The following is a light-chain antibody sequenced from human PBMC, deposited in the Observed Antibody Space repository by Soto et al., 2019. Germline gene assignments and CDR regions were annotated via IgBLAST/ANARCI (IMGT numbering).Light chain of an antibody. Sequence: EIVMTQSPATLSVSPGERATLSCSASQSVSSNLDWYQQKPGQAPRLLIYGASTSATGIPARFSGSGSGTEFTLTISSLQSEYFAVYYCQQYKNGSLFTFGPGTNVDIK. J-gene: IGKJ3*01. CDR2: GAS. V-gene: IGKV3-15*01. CDR1: QSVSSN. CDR3: QQYKNGSLFT.